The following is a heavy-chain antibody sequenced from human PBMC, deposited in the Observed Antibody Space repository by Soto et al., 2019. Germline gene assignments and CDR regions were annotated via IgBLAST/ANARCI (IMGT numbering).Heavy chain of an antibody. CDR3: AKAPPFYGSGSSPFDY. Sequence: PGGSLRLSCAASGFTFSSYAMSWVRQAPGKGLEWVSAISGSGGSTYYADSVKGRFTISRDNSKNTLYLQMNSLRAEDTAVYYCAKAPPFYGSGSSPFDYWGQGTLVTVSS. CDR2: ISGSGGST. D-gene: IGHD3-10*01. V-gene: IGHV3-23*01. CDR1: GFTFSSYA. J-gene: IGHJ4*02.